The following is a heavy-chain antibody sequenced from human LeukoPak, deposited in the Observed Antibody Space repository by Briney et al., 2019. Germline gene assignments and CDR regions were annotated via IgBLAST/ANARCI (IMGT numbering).Heavy chain of an antibody. V-gene: IGHV3-7*01. J-gene: IGHJ6*03. CDR1: GLTFSSYW. Sequence: GGSLRLSCAASGLTFSSYWMNWVRQAPGKGLEWVANIKEDGIEKYYVDSAKGRFTISRDNAKNSLYLQMDSLRAEDTAVYYCARDKNYYYYMDVWGKGTTVTISS. CDR2: IKEDGIEK. CDR3: ARDKNYYYYMDV.